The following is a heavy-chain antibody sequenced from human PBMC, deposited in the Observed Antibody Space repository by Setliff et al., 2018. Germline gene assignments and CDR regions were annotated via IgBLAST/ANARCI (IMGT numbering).Heavy chain of an antibody. J-gene: IGHJ4*02. Sequence: PSETLSLTCAVSGYSISSGYYWGWIRQPPGKGLEWIGSIYHSGSTYYNPSLKSRVTISVDTSKNQFSLKLSSVTAADTALYCCTVYNTGSSKDHYWGQGTPVTVSS. CDR2: IYHSGST. CDR3: TVYNTGSSKDHY. D-gene: IGHD2-8*02. V-gene: IGHV4-38-2*01. CDR1: GYSISSGYY.